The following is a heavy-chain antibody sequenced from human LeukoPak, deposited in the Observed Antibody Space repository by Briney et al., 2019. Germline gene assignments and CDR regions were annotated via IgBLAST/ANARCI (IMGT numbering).Heavy chain of an antibody. V-gene: IGHV3-30*04. Sequence: GGSLRLSCAASGFTFSSYAMHWVRQAPGKRLEWVAVISYDGSNKYYADSVKGRFTISRDNSKNTLYLQMNSLRAEDTAVYYCAKDLYSGNYYAFDYWGQGTLVTVSS. CDR3: AKDLYSGNYYAFDY. J-gene: IGHJ4*02. D-gene: IGHD1-26*01. CDR1: GFTFSSYA. CDR2: ISYDGSNK.